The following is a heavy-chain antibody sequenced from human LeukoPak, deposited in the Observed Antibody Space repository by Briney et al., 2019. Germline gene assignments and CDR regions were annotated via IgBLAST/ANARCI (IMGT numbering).Heavy chain of an antibody. Sequence: GRSLRLSCAASGFTFDDYAMHWVRQAPGKGLEWVSGISWNSGSIGYADSVKGRFTISRDNAKNSLYLQMNSLRAQDTALYYCAKDIFTGIAAAGAIDYWAREPWSPSPQ. CDR3: AKDIFTGIAAAGAIDY. J-gene: IGHJ4*02. CDR2: ISWNSGSI. V-gene: IGHV3-9*01. CDR1: GFTFDDYA. D-gene: IGHD6-13*01.